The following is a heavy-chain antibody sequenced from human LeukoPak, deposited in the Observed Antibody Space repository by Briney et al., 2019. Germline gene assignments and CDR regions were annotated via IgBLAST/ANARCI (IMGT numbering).Heavy chain of an antibody. Sequence: GGSLRLSCAASGLSFSSSGMNWVRQAPGKGLEWVSSISSSSSYIYYADSVKGRFTISRDDAKNSLYLQMNSLRAEDTAVYYCARVGQQLVQGFDYWGQGTLVTVSS. J-gene: IGHJ4*02. CDR1: GLSFSSSG. V-gene: IGHV3-21*01. CDR2: ISSSSSYI. CDR3: ARVGQQLVQGFDY. D-gene: IGHD6-13*01.